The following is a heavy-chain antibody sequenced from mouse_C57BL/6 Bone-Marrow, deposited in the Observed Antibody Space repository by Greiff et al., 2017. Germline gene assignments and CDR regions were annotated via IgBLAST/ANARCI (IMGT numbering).Heavy chain of an antibody. D-gene: IGHD2-4*01. J-gene: IGHJ2*01. CDR2: ISSGSSTI. Sequence: DVMLVESGGGLVKPGGSLKLSCAASGFTFSDYGMHWVRQAPEKGLEWVAYISSGSSTIYYADTVKGRFTISRDNAKNTLFLQMTSLRSEDTAMYYCARQDYDYDDGAYYFDYWGQGTTLTVSS. V-gene: IGHV5-17*01. CDR3: ARQDYDYDDGAYYFDY. CDR1: GFTFSDYG.